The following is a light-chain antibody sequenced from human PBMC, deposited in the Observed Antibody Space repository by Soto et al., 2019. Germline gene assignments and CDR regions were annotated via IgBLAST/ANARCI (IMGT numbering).Light chain of an antibody. CDR2: KAS. Sequence: DIQMTQSPSTLSASVGDRVTITCRASQSISSWLAWYQQKPGTAPKLLIDKASTLESGVPSRFSGSRSGTEFTLTVSSLQPDDFATYYCQQYNDSFPYTFGQGTKVDIK. CDR1: QSISSW. V-gene: IGKV1-5*03. CDR3: QQYNDSFPYT. J-gene: IGKJ2*01.